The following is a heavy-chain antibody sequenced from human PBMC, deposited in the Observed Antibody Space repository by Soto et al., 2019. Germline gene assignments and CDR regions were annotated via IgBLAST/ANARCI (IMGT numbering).Heavy chain of an antibody. V-gene: IGHV3-33*01. CDR1: GFTFSSYG. Sequence: GGSLRLSCAASGFTFSSYGMHWVRRAPGKGLEWVAVIWYDGSNKYYADSVKGRFTISRDNSKNTLYLQMNSLRAEDTAVYYCARLYCSGGSCRGDYYYYYGMDVWGQGTTVTVSS. D-gene: IGHD2-15*01. CDR3: ARLYCSGGSCRGDYYYYYGMDV. CDR2: IWYDGSNK. J-gene: IGHJ6*02.